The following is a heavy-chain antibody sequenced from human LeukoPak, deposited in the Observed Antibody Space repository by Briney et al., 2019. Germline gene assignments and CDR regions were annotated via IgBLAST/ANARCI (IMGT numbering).Heavy chain of an antibody. D-gene: IGHD2-21*01. V-gene: IGHV3-7*04. Sequence: GGSLTLSCTASGFPFSNCWMSWVRQAPRKGKKLVGNIKEDEREKYYAYSVNGRFTISRDNGKNSLNLQMNSLRAEDTAVYYCAREGLWVGLDSWKTRQAYWESWGQGTMVTVSS. J-gene: IGHJ3*01. CDR3: AREGLWVGLDSWKTRQAYWES. CDR1: GFPFSNCW. CDR2: IKEDEREK.